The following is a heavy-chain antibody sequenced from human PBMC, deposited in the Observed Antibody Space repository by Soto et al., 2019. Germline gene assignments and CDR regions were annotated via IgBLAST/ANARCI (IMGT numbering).Heavy chain of an antibody. J-gene: IGHJ4*02. Sequence: QVQLQESGPGVVKPSGTLSLTCAVSGGSVSSDYWWSWVRLPPGKGLEWIGEIYHSGRTNYNPSLKSRVTISLDKSKNQLSLILNSVTAADTAVYYCARDRPCYGRGFDYWGQGTLVTVSS. CDR3: ARDRPCYGRGFDY. D-gene: IGHD1-26*01. CDR1: GGSVSSDYW. CDR2: IYHSGRT. V-gene: IGHV4-4*02.